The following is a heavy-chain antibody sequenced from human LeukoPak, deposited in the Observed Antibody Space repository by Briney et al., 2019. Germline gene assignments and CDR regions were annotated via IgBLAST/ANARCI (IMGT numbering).Heavy chain of an antibody. CDR1: GGSISSGVYY. CDR2: IYYSGST. D-gene: IGHD5-24*01. V-gene: IGHV4-31*03. CDR3: ASARGWLQPPARAYFDY. Sequence: SETLSLTCTVSGGSISSGVYYWSWIRQHPGKGLEWIGYIYYSGSTYYNPSLKSRVTISVDTSKNQFSLKLSSVTAADTAVYYCASARGWLQPPARAYFDYWGQGTLVTVSS. J-gene: IGHJ4*02.